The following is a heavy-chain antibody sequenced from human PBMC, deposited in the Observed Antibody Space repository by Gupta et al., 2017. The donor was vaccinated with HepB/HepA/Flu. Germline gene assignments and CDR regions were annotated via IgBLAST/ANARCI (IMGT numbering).Heavy chain of an antibody. CDR3: ARGSTISYYWGL. J-gene: IGHJ4*02. CDR2: INYVGTT. V-gene: IGHV4-39*01. CDR1: GGSITSSLYY. Sequence: QLQLQESGPRLLKPSETLSLTCSVSGGSITSSLYYRGWLRQAPGKGLEWIASINYVGTTYYNPSLKSRVTISEDTSKNQFSLKLTSVSAADTAVYYCARGSTISYYWGLWGQGTLVTVSS. D-gene: IGHD2/OR15-2a*01.